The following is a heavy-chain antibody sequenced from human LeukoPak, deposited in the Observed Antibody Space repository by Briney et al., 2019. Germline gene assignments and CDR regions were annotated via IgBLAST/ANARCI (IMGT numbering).Heavy chain of an antibody. CDR1: GGSFSGYY. CDR2: INHSGST. D-gene: IGHD3-10*01. J-gene: IGHJ3*02. CDR3: ARHQGLLWFGESYGGAFDI. Sequence: SETLSLTCAVYGGSFSGYYWSWIRQPPGKGLEWIGEINHSGSTNYNPSLKSRVTISVDTSKNQFSLKLSSVTAADTAVYYCARHQGLLWFGESYGGAFDIWGQGTMVTVSS. V-gene: IGHV4-34*01.